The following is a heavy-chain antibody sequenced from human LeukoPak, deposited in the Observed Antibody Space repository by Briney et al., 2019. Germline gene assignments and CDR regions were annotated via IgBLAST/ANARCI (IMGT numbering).Heavy chain of an antibody. CDR1: GGSLSSGGYY. Sequence: SQTLSLTCTVSGGSLSSGGYYWSWIRQPPGKGLEWIGYIYHSGSTYYNPSLKSRVTISVDRSKNQFSLKLSSVTAADTAVYYCAREAGYSSDGGFDYWGQGTLVTVSS. CDR3: AREAGYSSDGGFDY. J-gene: IGHJ4*02. D-gene: IGHD6-19*01. V-gene: IGHV4-30-2*01. CDR2: IYHSGST.